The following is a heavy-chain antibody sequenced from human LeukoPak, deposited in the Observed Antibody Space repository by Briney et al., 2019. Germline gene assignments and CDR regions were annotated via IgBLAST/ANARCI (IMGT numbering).Heavy chain of an antibody. Sequence: SGGSLRLSCAASGFTFSSYAMHWVRQAPGKGLEWVAVISYDGSNKYYADSVKGRFTISRDNSKNTLYLQMNSLRAEDTAVYYCARDLSTMIAQGHFDYWGQGTLVTVSS. CDR2: ISYDGSNK. D-gene: IGHD3-22*01. V-gene: IGHV3-30-3*01. CDR3: ARDLSTMIAQGHFDY. J-gene: IGHJ4*02. CDR1: GFTFSSYA.